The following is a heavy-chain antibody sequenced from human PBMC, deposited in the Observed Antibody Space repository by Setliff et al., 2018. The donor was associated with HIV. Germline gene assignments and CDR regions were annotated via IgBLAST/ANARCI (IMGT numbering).Heavy chain of an antibody. J-gene: IGHJ4*02. CDR1: GYTLTELS. CDR3: AYYDILTGLDY. V-gene: IGHV1-24*01. D-gene: IGHD3-9*01. Sequence: ASVKVSCKISGYTLTELSIHWVRQAPGKGLEWMANFDPEDGETFYAQKFQGRVTMTEDTSTDTAYMELSSLRSEDTAVYYCAYYDILTGLDYWGQGTLVTVSS. CDR2: FDPEDGET.